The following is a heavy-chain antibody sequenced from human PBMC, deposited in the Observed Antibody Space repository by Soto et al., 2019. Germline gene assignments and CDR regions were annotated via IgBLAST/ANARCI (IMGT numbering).Heavy chain of an antibody. V-gene: IGHV1-69*01. J-gene: IGHJ4*02. CDR1: GGTVSKSA. CDR2: IIPIFGPA. D-gene: IGHD6-13*01. Sequence: QVQLVQSGAEVKKPGASVKVSCKSSGGTVSKSAISWLRQASGQGLEWMGGIIPIFGPATYSQKFQDRVTITADESTGTGYMELRSLTSEDTAVYFCGRDSSWTKIEYWGQRTLVTVSS. CDR3: GRDSSWTKIEY.